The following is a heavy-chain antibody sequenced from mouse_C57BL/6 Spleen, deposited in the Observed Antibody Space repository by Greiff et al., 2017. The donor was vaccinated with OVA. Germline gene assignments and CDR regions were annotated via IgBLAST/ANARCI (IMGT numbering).Heavy chain of an antibody. Sequence: QVQLKQSGAELVKPGASVKLSCKASGYTFTEYTIHWVKQRSGQGLEWIGWFYPGSGSIKYNEKFKDKATLTADKSSSTVYMELSRLTSEDSAVYFCARHEKGGSSFPYYAMDYWGQGTSVTVSS. CDR3: ARHEKGGSSFPYYAMDY. D-gene: IGHD1-1*01. CDR1: GYTFTEYT. J-gene: IGHJ4*01. V-gene: IGHV1-62-2*01. CDR2: FYPGSGSI.